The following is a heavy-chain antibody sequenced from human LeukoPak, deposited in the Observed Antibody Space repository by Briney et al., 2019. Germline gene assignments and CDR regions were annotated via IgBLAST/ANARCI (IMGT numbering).Heavy chain of an antibody. J-gene: IGHJ3*02. Sequence: GASVKVSCKASGYTFTGHYMHWVRQAPGQGLEWMGIINPSGGSTSYAQKFQGRVTMTRDMSTSTVYMELSSLRSEDTAVYYCARAFLTIFGVASGVGDAFDIWGQGTMVTVSS. CDR1: GYTFTGHY. CDR3: ARAFLTIFGVASGVGDAFDI. CDR2: INPSGGST. V-gene: IGHV1-46*01. D-gene: IGHD3-3*01.